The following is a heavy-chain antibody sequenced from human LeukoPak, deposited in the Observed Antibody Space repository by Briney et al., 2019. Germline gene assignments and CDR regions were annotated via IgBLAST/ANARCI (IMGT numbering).Heavy chain of an antibody. Sequence: SETLSLTCTVSGGSISSSSYYWGWIRQPPGKGLEWIGSIYYSGSTYYNPSLKSRVTISVDTSKNQFSLKLSSVTAADTAVYYCARESGPNTMVHAIGFDYWGQGTLVTVSS. CDR3: ARESGPNTMVHAIGFDY. J-gene: IGHJ4*02. CDR2: IYYSGST. CDR1: GGSISSSSYY. D-gene: IGHD2-8*01. V-gene: IGHV4-39*07.